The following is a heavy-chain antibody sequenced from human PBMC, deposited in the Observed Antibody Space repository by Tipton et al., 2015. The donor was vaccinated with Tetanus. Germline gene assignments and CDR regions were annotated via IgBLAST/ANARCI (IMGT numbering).Heavy chain of an antibody. D-gene: IGHD3-22*01. V-gene: IGHV4-30-4*01. CDR1: GASISSVNYY. Sequence: GLVKPSHTLSLTCAVSGASISSVNYYWSWIRQPPGKGLEWVGYIYHSGSAYYKPSLKGRVTISVDTSKNQFSLNVSSVTAADTAVYYCARNQRWLPYYYAMDVWGRGTTVTVSS. CDR3: ARNQRWLPYYYAMDV. CDR2: IYHSGSA. J-gene: IGHJ6*02.